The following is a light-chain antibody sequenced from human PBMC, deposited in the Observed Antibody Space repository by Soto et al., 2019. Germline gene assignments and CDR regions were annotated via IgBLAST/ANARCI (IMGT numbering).Light chain of an antibody. CDR1: QPVSSNF. CDR2: GVS. CDR3: QQYANSPIT. J-gene: IGKJ5*01. V-gene: IGKV3-20*01. Sequence: ELVLTQSPGTLSLSPGESAVLSCRASQPVSSNFLAWYQQKPGQAPRLLIYGVSSRASGIPDRFFGSGSGTDFTLTINRLEPEEFAVYDCQQYANSPITFGQGTRLAIK.